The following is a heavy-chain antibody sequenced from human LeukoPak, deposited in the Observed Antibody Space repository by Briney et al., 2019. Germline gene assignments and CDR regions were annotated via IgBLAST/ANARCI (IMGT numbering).Heavy chain of an antibody. Sequence: SETLSLTCTASGGSISSYYWSWIRQPPGKGLEWIGYIYYSGSTNYNPSLKSRVTISVDTSKNQFSLKLSSVTAADTAVYYCASKGYYDSSGPGGPSDYWGQGTLVTVSS. J-gene: IGHJ4*02. D-gene: IGHD3-22*01. V-gene: IGHV4-59*12. CDR1: GGSISSYY. CDR3: ASKGYYDSSGPGGPSDY. CDR2: IYYSGST.